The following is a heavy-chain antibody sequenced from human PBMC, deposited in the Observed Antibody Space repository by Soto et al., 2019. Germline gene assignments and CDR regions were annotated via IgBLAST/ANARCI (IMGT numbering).Heavy chain of an antibody. CDR1: GGTLSSYS. Sequence: QVQLVQSGPEVKKPGSSVKVSCKTSGGTLSSYSISWVRQAPGQGHEWEGRIITFVGKANVEQQFQGRVTITAARSTDTTYMELRRLTSDDTAVYCCARVTGGHDSGGNDMDVWGTGTTVTVSS. CDR3: ARVTGGHDSGGNDMDV. J-gene: IGHJ6*03. V-gene: IGHV1-69*08. D-gene: IGHD5-12*01. CDR2: IITFVGKA.